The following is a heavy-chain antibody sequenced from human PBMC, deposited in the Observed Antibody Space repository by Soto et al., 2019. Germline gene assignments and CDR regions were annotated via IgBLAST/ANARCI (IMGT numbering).Heavy chain of an antibody. J-gene: IGHJ4*02. V-gene: IGHV4-38-2*01. D-gene: IGHD3-9*01. CDR1: GYSISGGFY. CDR3: ANRVDVLAPWN. CDR2: IYHGGSS. Sequence: PSETLSLTCAVSGYSISGGFYWVWIRQPPGKGLEWIESIYHGGSSYFNPSLKSRATISMDTSENQFSLKLTSVTAAGTAIYFCANRVDVLAPWNWGQGTLVTVSS.